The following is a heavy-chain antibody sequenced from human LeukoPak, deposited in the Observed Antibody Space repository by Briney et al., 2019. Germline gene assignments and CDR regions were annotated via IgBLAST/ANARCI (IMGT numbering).Heavy chain of an antibody. D-gene: IGHD3-3*01. Sequence: WGSLRLSCAASGFTFNIYWMSWVRQAPGKGLEWVANIKPDGSDVYYLDSVKGRFTISRDNAQNSLYLQMNTLRVEDTAMYYCAGDRAQYYDDAFDIWGQGTMVTVSS. CDR3: AGDRAQYYDDAFDI. J-gene: IGHJ3*02. CDR2: IKPDGSDV. V-gene: IGHV3-7*01. CDR1: GFTFNIYW.